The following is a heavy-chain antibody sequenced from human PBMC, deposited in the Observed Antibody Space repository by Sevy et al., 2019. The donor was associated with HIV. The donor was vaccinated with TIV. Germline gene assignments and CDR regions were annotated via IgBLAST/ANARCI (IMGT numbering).Heavy chain of an antibody. D-gene: IGHD5-12*01. Sequence: GGSLRLSCAASGFTFSSYGMHWVRQAPGRGLEWVAVISEDGTNKYYADSVKGRFTISRDNSKNTLYLQMNSLRPEDVAVDHCAKALADVLLGLRFYGIDVWGLGTTVTVSS. CDR1: GFTFSSYG. V-gene: IGHV3-30*18. J-gene: IGHJ6*02. CDR2: ISEDGTNK. CDR3: AKALADVLLGLRFYGIDV.